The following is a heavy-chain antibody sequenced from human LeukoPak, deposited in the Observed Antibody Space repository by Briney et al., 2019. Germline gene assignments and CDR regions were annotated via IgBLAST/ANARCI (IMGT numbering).Heavy chain of an antibody. CDR2: IFPTGLA. D-gene: IGHD3-22*01. CDR1: GASISRTTYY. Sequence: SETLSLTCTVSGASISRTTYYWSWIRQSPGRGLEWIGSIFPTGLAYYNPSLKNRVTMSVNTSKNQFSLKLSSVTAADTAVYYCASTASSGYSSLYNWFDPWGQGTLVTVSS. V-gene: IGHV4-39*07. J-gene: IGHJ5*02. CDR3: ASTASSGYSSLYNWFDP.